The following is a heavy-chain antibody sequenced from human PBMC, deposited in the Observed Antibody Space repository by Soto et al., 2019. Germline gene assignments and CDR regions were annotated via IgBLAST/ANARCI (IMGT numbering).Heavy chain of an antibody. CDR2: IYYSGST. J-gene: IGHJ6*02. CDR3: AREGRTGGPYYYYYGMDV. Sequence: SETRSVSCTVSGDYISRVYWSWSRQPPGKGLEWIVYIYYSGSTNYTPSLKSRVTISVDTSKNQFSLKLSSVTAADTAVYYCAREGRTGGPYYYYYGMDVWGQGTTVT. V-gene: IGHV4-59*01. CDR1: GDYISRVY.